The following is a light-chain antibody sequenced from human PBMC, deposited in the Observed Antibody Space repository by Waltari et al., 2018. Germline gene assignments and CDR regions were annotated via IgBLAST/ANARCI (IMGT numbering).Light chain of an antibody. Sequence: DIQMTQSPSSLSASVGDRVIITCRASQSINTNLNWYQQKPGNAPKLLIYVASSLQSGVPSRFSGTGSGTDFTLTINSLQPEDFATYYCQQSYSTWTFGQGTKVEIK. CDR1: QSINTN. J-gene: IGKJ1*01. CDR2: VAS. CDR3: QQSYSTWT. V-gene: IGKV1-39*01.